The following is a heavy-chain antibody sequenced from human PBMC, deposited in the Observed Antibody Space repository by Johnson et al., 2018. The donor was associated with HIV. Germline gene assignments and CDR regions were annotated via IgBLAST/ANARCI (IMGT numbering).Heavy chain of an antibody. CDR3: AKGIAAAASGAFDI. V-gene: IGHV3-33*08. CDR1: GFTFSSYA. D-gene: IGHD6-13*01. CDR2: MWYDGSKK. Sequence: QVQLVESGGGLVQPGGSLRLSCAASGFTFSSYAMSWVRQAPGKGPEWVAGMWYDGSKKDYADSAKGRFTISRDNSKNTLHLQMNSLRAEDTAVYYCAKGIAAAASGAFDIWGQGTMVTVSS. J-gene: IGHJ3*02.